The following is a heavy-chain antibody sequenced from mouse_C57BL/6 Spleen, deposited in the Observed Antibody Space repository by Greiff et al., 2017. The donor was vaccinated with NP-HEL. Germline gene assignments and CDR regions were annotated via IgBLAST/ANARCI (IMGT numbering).Heavy chain of an antibody. J-gene: IGHJ2*01. V-gene: IGHV1-72*01. CDR2: MDPNSGGT. CDR1: GYKLTSYW. CDR3: ANLLLGY. Sequence: QVQLKQPGAELVKPGASVKLSCKASGYKLTSYWMQWVKQRRGGGGEGRGGMDPNSGGTNDNEKFKSKATLTVDKPSSTAYMQLSSLTSEDSAVYYCANLLLGYWGQGTTLTVSS. D-gene: IGHD2-10*01.